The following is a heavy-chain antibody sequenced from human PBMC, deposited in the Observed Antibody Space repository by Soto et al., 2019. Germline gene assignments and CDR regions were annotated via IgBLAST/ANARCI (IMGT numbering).Heavy chain of an antibody. Sequence: QLQLQESGPGLVKPSETLSLTCTVSGGSISRTSYYWGWIRQPPGKGLEWIGNIYYSGSTYYNPSLRSRVTISVDTSKNQFSLKLYSVTAADTAVYYCARQVEQNDFDFWGQGTLVTVSS. D-gene: IGHD1-1*01. V-gene: IGHV4-39*01. CDR3: ARQVEQNDFDF. CDR2: IYYSGST. J-gene: IGHJ4*02. CDR1: GGSISRTSYY.